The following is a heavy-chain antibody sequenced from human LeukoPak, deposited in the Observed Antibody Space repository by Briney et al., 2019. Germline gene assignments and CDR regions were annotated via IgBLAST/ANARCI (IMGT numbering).Heavy chain of an antibody. D-gene: IGHD6-6*01. CDR3: ARDPAARPVYYFDY. CDR1: GFTFSSYA. J-gene: IGHJ4*02. V-gene: IGHV3-30*04. Sequence: GRSLRLSCAASGFTFSSYAMHWVRQAPGKGLEWVAVISYDGSNKYYANSVKGRFTISRDNSKNTLYLQMNSLRAEDTAVYYCARDPAARPVYYFDYWGQGTLVTVSS. CDR2: ISYDGSNK.